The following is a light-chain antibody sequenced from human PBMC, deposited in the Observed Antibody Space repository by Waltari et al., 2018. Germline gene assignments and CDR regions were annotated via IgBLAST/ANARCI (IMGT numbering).Light chain of an antibody. CDR3: QQSYSSPPT. Sequence: DIQMTQSPSSLSASIGDRVTIPRRPSQNISRYLNWYQHEPGKAPKLLIHAASNLQSGVPARFSGSGSGTEFTLTISTLQPEDFAVYYCQQSYSSPPTFGRGTKVEIK. V-gene: IGKV1-39*01. CDR2: AAS. J-gene: IGKJ1*01. CDR1: QNISRY.